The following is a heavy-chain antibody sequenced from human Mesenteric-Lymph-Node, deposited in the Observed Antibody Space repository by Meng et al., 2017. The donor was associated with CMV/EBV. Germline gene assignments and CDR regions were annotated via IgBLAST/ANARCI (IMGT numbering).Heavy chain of an antibody. J-gene: IGHJ4*02. CDR3: AKYYASSGYSFGKHYFDY. CDR2: ICSGDSST. V-gene: IGHV3-23*03. D-gene: IGHD3-22*01. CDR1: GFTFSFYA. Sequence: GESLKISCAASGFTFSFYAMSWVRQAPGKGLEWVSVICSGDSSTHYADSVKGRFTIFRDDSKNTLYLQMNSLRAEDTALYYCAKYYASSGYSFGKHYFDYWGQGTLVTVSS.